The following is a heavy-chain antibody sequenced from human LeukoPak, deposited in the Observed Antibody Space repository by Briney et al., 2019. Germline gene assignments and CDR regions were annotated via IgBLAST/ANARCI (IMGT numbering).Heavy chain of an antibody. Sequence: ASVKVSCKASGYTFTSYGISWMRQATGQGLEWMGWMNPNSGNTGYAQKFQGRVTMTRNTSISTAYMELSSLRSEDTAVYYCATVDSGIAAAGTNYYYYYYGMDVWGQGTTVTVSS. J-gene: IGHJ6*02. D-gene: IGHD6-13*01. CDR3: ATVDSGIAAAGTNYYYYYYGMDV. V-gene: IGHV1-8*02. CDR2: MNPNSGNT. CDR1: GYTFTSYG.